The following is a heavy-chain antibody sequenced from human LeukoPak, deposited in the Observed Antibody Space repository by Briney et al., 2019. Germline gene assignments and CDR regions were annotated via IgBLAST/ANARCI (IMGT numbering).Heavy chain of an antibody. Sequence: GRSLRLSCAASGFTFSSYGMHWVRQAPGEGLEWVAVISYDGSNKYYADSVKGRFTISRDNSKNTLYLQMNSLRAEDTAVYYCAKDPGYGDYTNWFDPWGQGTLVTVSS. J-gene: IGHJ5*02. CDR3: AKDPGYGDYTNWFDP. D-gene: IGHD4-17*01. CDR2: ISYDGSNK. V-gene: IGHV3-30*18. CDR1: GFTFSSYG.